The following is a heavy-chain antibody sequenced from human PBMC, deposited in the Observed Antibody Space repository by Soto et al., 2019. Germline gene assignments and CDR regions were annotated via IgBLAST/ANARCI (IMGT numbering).Heavy chain of an antibody. CDR1: GFTFSSYS. D-gene: IGHD3-10*01. CDR2: ISSSSSYI. J-gene: IGHJ6*02. Sequence: EVQLVESGGGLVKPGGSLRLSCAASGFTFSSYSMNWVRQAPGKGLEWVSSISSSSSYIYYADSVKGRFTISRDNAKNSLYLQMNSLRAEDTAVYYCARATLYGSGIPLGYYYYGMDVWGQGTTVTVSS. V-gene: IGHV3-21*01. CDR3: ARATLYGSGIPLGYYYYGMDV.